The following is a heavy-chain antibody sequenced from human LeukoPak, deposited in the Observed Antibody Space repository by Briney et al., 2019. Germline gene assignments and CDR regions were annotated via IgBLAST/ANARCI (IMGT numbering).Heavy chain of an antibody. CDR2: IKQDGSKK. Sequence: GGSLRLSCAASGFTFSSYWMRWVRQAPGKGLEWVANIKQDGSKKNYVDSVKGRFTISRDNAKNSLYLQMNSLRVKDTAVYYCARFISLGGWGQGAPVTVSS. D-gene: IGHD3-10*01. CDR3: ARFISLGG. CDR1: GFTFSSYW. V-gene: IGHV3-7*01. J-gene: IGHJ4*02.